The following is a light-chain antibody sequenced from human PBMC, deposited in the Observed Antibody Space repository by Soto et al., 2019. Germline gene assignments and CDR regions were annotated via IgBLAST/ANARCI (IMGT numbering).Light chain of an antibody. CDR2: TTN. V-gene: IGLV1-44*01. CDR3: AAWDDSLNGHV. CDR1: SSNIGTSS. Sequence: QSVLTQPHSASGTPGQRVTISCSGSSSNIGTSSVHRFLQLPGTAPKLLISTTNQRPSGVPERFSGSKSGTSASLAISGLQSEDEADYYCAAWDDSLNGHVFGTGTKVTVL. J-gene: IGLJ1*01.